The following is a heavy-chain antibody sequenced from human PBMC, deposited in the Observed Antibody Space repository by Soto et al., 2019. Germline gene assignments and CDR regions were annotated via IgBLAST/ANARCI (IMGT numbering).Heavy chain of an antibody. D-gene: IGHD6-13*01. CDR1: GFTFSSYA. CDR3: AKEGIAAASGDYGMDV. CDR2: ISGSVGST. J-gene: IGHJ6*02. V-gene: IGHV3-23*01. Sequence: EVQLLESGGGLVQPGGSLRLSCAASGFTFSSYAMSWVRQAPGKGLGWVSAISGSVGSTYYADSVKGRFTISRDNSKNTLYLQMNSLRAEDTAVYYCAKEGIAAASGDYGMDVWGQGTTVTVSS.